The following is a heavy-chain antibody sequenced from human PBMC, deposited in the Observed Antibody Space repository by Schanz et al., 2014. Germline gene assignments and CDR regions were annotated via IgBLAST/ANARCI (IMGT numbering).Heavy chain of an antibody. D-gene: IGHD1-20*01. CDR1: GFTFSSYA. CDR3: ANNWNLDY. Sequence: EVQLLEYGGGLVQPGGSLRLSCAASGFTFSSYAMTWVRQAPGMGLEWVSAISGRDGSTYYADYVRGRFTISRDNSKTTLYLQMNSLRAEDTAVYYCANNWNLDYWGQGTLVTVAS. V-gene: IGHV3-23*01. J-gene: IGHJ4*02. CDR2: ISGRDGST.